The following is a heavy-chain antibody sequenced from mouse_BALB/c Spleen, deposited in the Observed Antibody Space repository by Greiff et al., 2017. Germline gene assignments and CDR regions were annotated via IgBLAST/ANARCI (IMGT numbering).Heavy chain of an antibody. Sequence: EVQLVESGGGLVQPGGSRKLSCAASGFTFSSYAMSWVRQSPEKRLEWVAEISSGGSYTYYPDTVTGRFTISRDNAKNTLYLEMSSLRSEDTAMYYCARITTVVGGYYAMDYWGQGTSVTVSS. CDR2: ISSGGSYT. D-gene: IGHD1-1*01. J-gene: IGHJ4*01. CDR3: ARITTVVGGYYAMDY. CDR1: GFTFSSYA. V-gene: IGHV5-9-4*01.